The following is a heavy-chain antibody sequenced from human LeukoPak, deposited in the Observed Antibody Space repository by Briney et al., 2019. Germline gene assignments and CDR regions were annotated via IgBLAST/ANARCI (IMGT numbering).Heavy chain of an antibody. J-gene: IGHJ3*02. CDR2: IYTSGST. D-gene: IGHD4-17*01. CDR3: ARDYGDYVPYAFDI. Sequence: PSETLSLTCTVSVGSLSSGSYYWSWIRQPAGKGLEWIGRIYTSGSTNYNPSLKSRVTIAGDTSKNQFSLKLSSVTAADTAVYYCARDYGDYVPYAFDIWGQGTMVTVSS. V-gene: IGHV4-61*02. CDR1: VGSLSSGSYY.